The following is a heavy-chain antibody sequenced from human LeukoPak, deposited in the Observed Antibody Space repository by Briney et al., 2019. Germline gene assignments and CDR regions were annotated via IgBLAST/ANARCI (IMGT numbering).Heavy chain of an antibody. Sequence: ASVKVSCKASGYTFTNYGISWVRQAPGQGLEWMAWISPYNGNTNYAQRLQGRVTMSTDTSTSTAYMELRSLRSDDTAVYYCARALSGYYDFWSGDAFDIWGQGTMVTVSS. CDR2: ISPYNGNT. CDR3: ARALSGYYDFWSGDAFDI. V-gene: IGHV1-18*01. J-gene: IGHJ3*02. CDR1: GYTFTNYG. D-gene: IGHD3-3*01.